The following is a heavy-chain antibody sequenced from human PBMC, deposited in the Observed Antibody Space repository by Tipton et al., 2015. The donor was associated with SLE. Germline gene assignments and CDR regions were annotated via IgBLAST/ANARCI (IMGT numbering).Heavy chain of an antibody. V-gene: IGHV4-34*01. CDR2: INHSGST. Sequence: LSCAVYGGSFSGYYWSWIRQPPGKGLEWIGEINHSGSTNYNPSLKGRVTISVDTSKNQFSLKLSSVTAADTAVYYCARGPLLDLWGRGTLVTASS. CDR3: ARGPLLDL. D-gene: IGHD5/OR15-5a*01. J-gene: IGHJ2*01. CDR1: GGSFSGYY.